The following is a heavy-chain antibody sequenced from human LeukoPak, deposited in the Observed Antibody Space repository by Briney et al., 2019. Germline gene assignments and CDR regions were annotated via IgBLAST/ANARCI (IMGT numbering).Heavy chain of an antibody. CDR1: GGSFSGYY. CDR2: INHSGST. Sequence: KPSETLSLTCAVYGGSFSGYYWSWIRQPPGKGLEWIGEINHSGSTNYNPSLKSRVTISVDTSKNQFSLKLSSVTAADTAVYYCARGDCSSTNCYDLAFWGQGTLVTVSS. D-gene: IGHD2-2*01. CDR3: ARGDCSSTNCYDLAF. J-gene: IGHJ4*02. V-gene: IGHV4-34*01.